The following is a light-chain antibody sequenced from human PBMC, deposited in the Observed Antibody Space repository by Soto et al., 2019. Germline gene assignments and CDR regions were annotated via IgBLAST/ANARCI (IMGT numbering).Light chain of an antibody. Sequence: EIVLTQSPGTLSLSPGERATLSCRASQSVSSSYLAWYQQKPGQAPRLLIYGASSRATGIPDRFSGSGSGTDLTLTISRLEPEEFAVYYWQQYGSSTWTFGQGTKVEIK. CDR2: GAS. V-gene: IGKV3-20*01. J-gene: IGKJ1*01. CDR1: QSVSSSY. CDR3: QQYGSSTWT.